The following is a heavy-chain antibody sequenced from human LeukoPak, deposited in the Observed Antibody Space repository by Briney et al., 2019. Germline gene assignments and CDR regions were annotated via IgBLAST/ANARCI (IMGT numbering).Heavy chain of an antibody. CDR2: ISGSGGST. CDR1: GFTFSSYA. V-gene: IGHV3-23*01. CDR3: AKVPGTLRKWLVYFDY. Sequence: GGSLRLSCAASGFTFSSYAMSWVRQAPGKGLGWVSAISGSGGSTYYADSVKGRFTISRDNSKNTLYLQMNSLRAEDTAVYYCAKVPGTLRKWLVYFDYWGQGTLVTVSS. J-gene: IGHJ4*02. D-gene: IGHD6-19*01.